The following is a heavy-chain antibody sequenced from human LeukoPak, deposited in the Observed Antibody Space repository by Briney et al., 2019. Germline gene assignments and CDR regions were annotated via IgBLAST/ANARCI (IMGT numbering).Heavy chain of an antibody. CDR1: GYTFTSYG. V-gene: IGHV1-2*02. J-gene: IGHJ6*03. Sequence: ASVKVSCKASGYTFTSYGISWVRQAPGQGLEWMGWINPNSGGTNYAQKFQGRVTMTRDTSISTAYMELSRLRSDDTAVYYCARSYGDYDILTKRYYYYYYMDVWGKGTTVTISS. CDR3: ARSYGDYDILTKRYYYYYYMDV. CDR2: INPNSGGT. D-gene: IGHD3-9*01.